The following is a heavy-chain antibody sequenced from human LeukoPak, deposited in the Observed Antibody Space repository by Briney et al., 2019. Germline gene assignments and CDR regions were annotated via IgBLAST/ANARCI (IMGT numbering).Heavy chain of an antibody. V-gene: IGHV4-34*01. D-gene: IGHD3-22*01. Sequence: KPSETLSLTCAVYSGSFSGYYWSWIRQPPGKGLEWIGEINHSGSTNYNPSLKSRVTISVDTSKNQFSLKLSSVTAADTAVYYCASYDSSGYYSDYWGQGTLVTVSS. J-gene: IGHJ4*02. CDR2: INHSGST. CDR1: SGSFSGYY. CDR3: ASYDSSGYYSDY.